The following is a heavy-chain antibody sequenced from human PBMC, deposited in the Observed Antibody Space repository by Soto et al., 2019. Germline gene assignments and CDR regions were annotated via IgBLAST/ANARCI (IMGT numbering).Heavy chain of an antibody. J-gene: IGHJ6*04. D-gene: IGHD3-3*01. V-gene: IGHV1-69*13. CDR2: IIPIFGTA. CDR1: GGTFSSYS. CDR3: AGGGRSEIPFFGVVTTDYYYGRDV. Sequence: GASVKVSCKASGGTFSSYSISWVRQAPGQGLEWMGGIIPIFGTANYAQKFQGRVTITADESTSTAYMELSSLRSEDTAVYYCAGGGRSEIPFFGVVTTDYYYGRDVGAKGTTLPFSS.